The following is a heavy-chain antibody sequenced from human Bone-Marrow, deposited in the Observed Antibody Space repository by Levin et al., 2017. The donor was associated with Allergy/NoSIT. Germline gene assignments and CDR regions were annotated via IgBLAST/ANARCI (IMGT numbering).Heavy chain of an antibody. CDR3: ARGQRYYDSSGYAAFDI. CDR1: GGSFSGYY. D-gene: IGHD3-22*01. V-gene: IGHV4-34*01. J-gene: IGHJ3*02. CDR2: INHSGST. Sequence: SCAVYGGSFSGYYWSWIRQPPGKGLEWIGEINHSGSTNYNPSLKSRVTISVDTSKNQFSLKLSSVTAADTAVYYCARGQRYYDSSGYAAFDIWGQGTMVTVSS.